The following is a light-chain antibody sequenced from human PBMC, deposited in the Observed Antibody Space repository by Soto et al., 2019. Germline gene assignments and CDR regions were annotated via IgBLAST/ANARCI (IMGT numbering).Light chain of an antibody. CDR2: VFN. V-gene: IGLV2-8*01. CDR3: NSYAGSNNFV. J-gene: IGLJ1*01. Sequence: QSALTQPPSASGSPGQSVTISCTGTSGDVGGYNYVSWYQQHSGKPPKLVIFVFNKRPSEVPDRVSGSKSGNTASLTVSGLPTEAEADYYCNSYAGSNNFVFGTATKATVL. CDR1: SGDVGGYNY.